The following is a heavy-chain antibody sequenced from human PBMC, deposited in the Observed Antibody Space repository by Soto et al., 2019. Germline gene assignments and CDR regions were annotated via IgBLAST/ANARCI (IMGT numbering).Heavy chain of an antibody. CDR2: ISAYNGNT. D-gene: IGHD2-2*01. V-gene: IGHV1-18*01. J-gene: IGHJ6*02. CDR1: GYTFTSYG. CDR3: ARGGYCSSTSCYAAVYYYYGMDV. Sequence: ASVKVSCKASGYTFTSYGISWVRQAPGQGLEWIGWISAYNGNTNYAQKLQGRVTMTTDTSTSTAYMELRSLRSDDTAVYYCARGGYCSSTSCYAAVYYYYGMDVWGQGTTVTVSS.